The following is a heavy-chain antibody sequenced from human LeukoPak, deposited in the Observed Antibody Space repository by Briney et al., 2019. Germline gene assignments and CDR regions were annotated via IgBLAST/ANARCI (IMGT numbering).Heavy chain of an antibody. J-gene: IGHJ6*03. CDR2: IKQDGSEK. D-gene: IGHD6-13*01. CDR1: GFTFSSYG. Sequence: GGFLRLSCAASGFTFSSYGMSWVRQAPGKGLEWVANIKQDGSEKYYVDSVKGRFTISRDNAKNSLYLQMNSLRAEDTAVYYCARVAAAGIYYYYYMDVWGKGTTVTVSS. V-gene: IGHV3-7*01. CDR3: ARVAAAGIYYYYYMDV.